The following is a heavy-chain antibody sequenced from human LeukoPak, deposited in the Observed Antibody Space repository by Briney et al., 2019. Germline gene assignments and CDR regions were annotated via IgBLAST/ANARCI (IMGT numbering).Heavy chain of an antibody. CDR1: GGSVSNYY. J-gene: IGHJ3*02. V-gene: IGHV4-34*01. CDR3: ARSANAFDI. Sequence: SEALSLTCAVSGGSVSNYYWTWIRQPPGKGPEWIGKISHSGSTNYNPSLKSRVTISVDTSTNQFSLNLSSVTAADTAAYYCARSANAFDIWGQGTMVTVSS. CDR2: ISHSGST.